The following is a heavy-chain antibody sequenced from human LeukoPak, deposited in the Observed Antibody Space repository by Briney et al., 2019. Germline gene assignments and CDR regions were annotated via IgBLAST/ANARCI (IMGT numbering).Heavy chain of an antibody. Sequence: GGSLRLSCVTSGFTVSSKQMSWVRQAPGRGLQWVSFIYSGGIAYYADSVKGRFTVSRDNSKNMVYLQMNSLSAEDTAVYYCAKDLLSGRYSTSWYGFDSWGQGTLVTVSS. J-gene: IGHJ4*02. V-gene: IGHV3-53*01. CDR1: GFTVSSKQ. CDR3: AKDLLSGRYSTSWYGFDS. CDR2: IYSGGIA. D-gene: IGHD6-13*01.